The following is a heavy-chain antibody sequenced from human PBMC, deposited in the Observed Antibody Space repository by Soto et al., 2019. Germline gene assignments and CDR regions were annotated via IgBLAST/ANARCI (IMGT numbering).Heavy chain of an antibody. J-gene: IGHJ4*02. CDR1: GFTLGSYG. D-gene: IGHD3-22*01. Sequence: EGSMRLSCVAAGFTLGSYGMHWVRQAPDKGLEWVAAIWYDGSNKYYADSVKGRFTISRDNSKNTLYLQMNSLRAEDTAVYYWARGFSMIEGFGSRGQGPRVAVAS. CDR2: IWYDGSNK. V-gene: IGHV3-33*01. CDR3: ARGFSMIEGFGS.